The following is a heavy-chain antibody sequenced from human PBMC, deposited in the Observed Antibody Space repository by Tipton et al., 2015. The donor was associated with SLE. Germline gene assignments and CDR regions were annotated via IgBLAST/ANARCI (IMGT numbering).Heavy chain of an antibody. CDR2: IYYSGST. CDR3: ARAGWSGYLFGY. CDR1: GGSISSYY. D-gene: IGHD3-3*01. J-gene: IGHJ4*02. Sequence: TLSLTCTVSGGSISSYYWSWIRQPPGKGLEWIGYIYYSGSTNYNPSLKSRATISVDTSKNQFSLKLSSVTAADTAVYYCARAGWSGYLFGYWGQGTLVTVSS. V-gene: IGHV4-59*01.